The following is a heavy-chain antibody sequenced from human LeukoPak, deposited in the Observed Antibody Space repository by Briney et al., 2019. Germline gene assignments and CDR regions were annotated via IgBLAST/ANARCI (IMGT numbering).Heavy chain of an antibody. CDR2: IYYSGST. J-gene: IGHJ4*02. Sequence: SETLSLTCAVYGGSFSGYYWSWIRQPPGKGLEWIGSIYYSGSTYYNPSLKSRVTISVDTSKNQFSLKLSSVTAADTAVYYCSYSSGWYGGWGQGTLVTVSS. D-gene: IGHD6-19*01. CDR1: GGSFSGYY. CDR3: SYSSGWYGG. V-gene: IGHV4-34*01.